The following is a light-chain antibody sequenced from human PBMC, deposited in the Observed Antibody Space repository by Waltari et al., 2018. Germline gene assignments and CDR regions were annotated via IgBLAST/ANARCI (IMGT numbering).Light chain of an antibody. CDR3: QQYYDTPFT. Sequence: DIVMTQSPDSLAVSLGERATIYCKSSQSVLHNSKNKNSLAWYQHKPGQPPKLLIYWASTRESGVPDRFSGSGSGTDFTLTISSLQAEDVAFYYCQQYYDTPFTFGPGTKVDIK. J-gene: IGKJ3*01. V-gene: IGKV4-1*01. CDR1: QSVLHNSKNKNS. CDR2: WAS.